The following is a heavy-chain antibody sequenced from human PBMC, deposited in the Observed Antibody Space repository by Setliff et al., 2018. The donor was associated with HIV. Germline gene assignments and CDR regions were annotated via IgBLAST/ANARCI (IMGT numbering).Heavy chain of an antibody. Sequence: PSETLSLTCTVSGGSISSDYWSWIRQPPGKGLEWIGSIYHSGSTYYNPSLKSRVTISVDTSKKQFSLKLSSVTAADTAVYYCARLITRGAARPLGEDAFDIWGQGTMVTVSS. CDR2: IYHSGST. CDR1: GGSISSDY. CDR3: ARLITRGAARPLGEDAFDI. J-gene: IGHJ3*02. V-gene: IGHV4-38-2*02. D-gene: IGHD6-6*01.